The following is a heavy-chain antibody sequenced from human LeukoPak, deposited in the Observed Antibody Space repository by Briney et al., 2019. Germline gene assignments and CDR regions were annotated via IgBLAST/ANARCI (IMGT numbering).Heavy chain of an antibody. D-gene: IGHD4-17*01. V-gene: IGHV3-48*03. Sequence: RGSLRLSCAASGFTFSNYEMNWVRRAPGKGLEWVSYISSSGGTIYYADSVRGRFTISRDNAKNSLYLQVNSLRVEDTAVYYCARMWTTVTDAFDFWGQGTMVTVSS. CDR2: ISSSGGTI. CDR1: GFTFSNYE. J-gene: IGHJ3*01. CDR3: ARMWTTVTDAFDF.